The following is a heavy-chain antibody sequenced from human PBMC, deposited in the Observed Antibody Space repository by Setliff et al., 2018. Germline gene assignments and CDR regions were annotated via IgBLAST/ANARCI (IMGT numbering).Heavy chain of an antibody. CDR3: ARDDGSSWLIDY. CDR2: INPNSGGT. J-gene: IGHJ4*02. V-gene: IGHV1-2*04. CDR1: GYTFTGYY. Sequence: ASVKVSCKASGYTFTGYYMHWVRQAPGQGLEWMGWINPNSGGTNYAQKFQGWVTMTRDTSTSTVYMELSSLRSEDTAVYYCARDDGSSWLIDYWGQGALVTVSS. D-gene: IGHD6-13*01.